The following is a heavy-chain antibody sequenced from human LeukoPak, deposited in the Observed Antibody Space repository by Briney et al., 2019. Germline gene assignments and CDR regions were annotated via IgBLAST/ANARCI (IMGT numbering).Heavy chain of an antibody. CDR2: IYTSGST. CDR1: GGSISSYY. D-gene: IGHD3-3*01. J-gene: IGHJ3*02. V-gene: IGHV4-4*07. CDR3: ARPTIALRFLEIGAFDI. Sequence: TSETLSLTCTVSGGSISSYYWSWIRQPAGKGLEWIGRIYTSGSTDYNPSLKSRVTMSVDTSKNQFSLKLSSVTAADTAVYYCARPTIALRFLEIGAFDIWGQGTMVTVSS.